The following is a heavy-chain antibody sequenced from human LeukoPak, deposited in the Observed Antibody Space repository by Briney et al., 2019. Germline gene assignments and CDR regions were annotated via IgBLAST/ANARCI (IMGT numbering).Heavy chain of an antibody. D-gene: IGHD2-15*01. J-gene: IGHJ4*02. Sequence: KPSETLSLTCTVSGGSISIYYWSWIRQPPGKGLEWIGYIYYSGSTNYNPSLKSRVTISVDTSKNQFSLKLSSVTAADTAVYYCARHPYSNPHRPSQTKYYFDYWSQGTLVTVSS. CDR1: GGSISIYY. CDR2: IYYSGST. V-gene: IGHV4-59*08. CDR3: ARHPYSNPHRPSQTKYYFDY.